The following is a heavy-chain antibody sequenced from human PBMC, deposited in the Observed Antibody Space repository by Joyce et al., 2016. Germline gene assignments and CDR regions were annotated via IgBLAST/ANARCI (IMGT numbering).Heavy chain of an antibody. J-gene: IGHJ6*02. Sequence: QLVESGGGVVKPGGSLRLSCEASGSTFSTSRMSWFRQAPGRGLEWVAASSDTSYYILHAETVRGRFTVSRDNAKKTLYLQMNSLRAEDSAVFYCARGGISYYYAMDVWGQGTTVTVSS. CDR2: SSDTSYYI. V-gene: IGHV3-21*01. D-gene: IGHD3-16*01. CDR1: GSTFSTSR. CDR3: ARGGISYYYAMDV.